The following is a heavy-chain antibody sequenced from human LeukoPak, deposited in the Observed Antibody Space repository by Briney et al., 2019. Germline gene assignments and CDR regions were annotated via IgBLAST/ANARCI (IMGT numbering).Heavy chain of an antibody. CDR2: INHSGST. CDR1: GGSFSGYY. D-gene: IGHD5-18*01. CDR3: ARDLSGVTGYTYGRGIDY. J-gene: IGHJ4*02. V-gene: IGHV4-34*01. Sequence: SETLSLTCAVYGGSFSGYYWSWIRQPPGKGLEWIGEINHSGSTNYNPSLKSRVTISVDKSKNQFSLKLSSVTAADTAVYYCARDLSGVTGYTYGRGIDYWGQGTLVTVSS.